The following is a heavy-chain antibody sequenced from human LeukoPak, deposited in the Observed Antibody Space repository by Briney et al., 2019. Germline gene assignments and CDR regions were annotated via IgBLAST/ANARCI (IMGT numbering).Heavy chain of an antibody. CDR1: GGSISSHY. J-gene: IGHJ5*02. D-gene: IGHD6-6*01. CDR2: IYYSGST. V-gene: IGHV4-59*11. CDR3: ARVWGSSSSVNNWFDP. Sequence: SETLSLTCTVSGGSISSHYWSWIRQPPGKGLEWIGYIYYSGSTNYNPSPKSRVTISVDTSKNQFSLKLSSVTAADTAVYYCARVWGSSSSVNNWFDPWGQGTLVTVSS.